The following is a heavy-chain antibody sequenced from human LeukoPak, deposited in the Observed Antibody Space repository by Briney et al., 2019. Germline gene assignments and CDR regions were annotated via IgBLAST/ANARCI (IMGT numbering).Heavy chain of an antibody. CDR2: IYHSGSA. J-gene: IGHJ2*01. CDR1: GGSISSSNW. CDR3: ARWSGVVGTARGWYFDL. D-gene: IGHD1-26*01. V-gene: IGHV4-4*02. Sequence: SGTLSLTCGVSGGSISSSNWWSWVRQPPGKGLEWIGEIYHSGSANYNPSLKSRVTISVDKSKNQFSLKLSSVTAADTAVYYCARWSGVVGTARGWYFDLWGRGTLVTVSS.